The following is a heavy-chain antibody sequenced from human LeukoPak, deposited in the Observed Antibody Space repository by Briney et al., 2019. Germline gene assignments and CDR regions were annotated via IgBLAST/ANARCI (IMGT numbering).Heavy chain of an antibody. CDR1: GYTFTSYD. V-gene: IGHV1-8*03. Sequence: ASVKVSCKASGYTFTSYDINWVRQATGQGLEWMGWMNPNSGNTGYAQEFQGRVTITRNTSISTAYMELSSLRSEDTAVYYCAREGYSYGLHYWGQGTLVTVSS. J-gene: IGHJ4*02. D-gene: IGHD5-18*01. CDR3: AREGYSYGLHY. CDR2: MNPNSGNT.